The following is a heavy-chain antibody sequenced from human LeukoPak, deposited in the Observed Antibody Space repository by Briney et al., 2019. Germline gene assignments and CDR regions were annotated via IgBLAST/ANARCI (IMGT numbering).Heavy chain of an antibody. CDR2: IYYSGST. D-gene: IGHD6-13*01. CDR1: GGSISSSSYY. J-gene: IGHJ5*02. V-gene: IGHV4-39*01. Sequence: RPSETLSLTCTVSGGSISSSSYYWGWIRQPPGKGLEWIGSIYYSGSTYYNPSLKSRVTISVDTSKNQFSLKLSSVTAADTAVYYCARRGHGNSSSWYGGWARGQDWFDPWGQGTLVTVSS. CDR3: ARRGHGNSSSWYGGWARGQDWFDP.